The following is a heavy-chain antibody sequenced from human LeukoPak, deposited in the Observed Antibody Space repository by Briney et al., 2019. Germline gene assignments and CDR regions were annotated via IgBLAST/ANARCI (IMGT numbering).Heavy chain of an antibody. J-gene: IGHJ4*02. Sequence: GGSLRLSCAASGLTFSNYAMSWVRQAPGRGLEWVSAISGSSGLTYYADSVKGRFTISRDNSKNTLFLQMNSLRAEDTAVNYCARRGESASYGDYRFDYWGQGTLVTVSS. CDR2: ISGSSGLT. CDR3: ARRGESASYGDYRFDY. V-gene: IGHV3-23*01. CDR1: GLTFSNYA. D-gene: IGHD4-17*01.